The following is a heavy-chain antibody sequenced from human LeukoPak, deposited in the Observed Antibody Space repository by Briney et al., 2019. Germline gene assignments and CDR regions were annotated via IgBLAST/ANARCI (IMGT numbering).Heavy chain of an antibody. V-gene: IGHV3-74*01. CDR3: AREGITIFGVVDY. CDR1: GFTFSSYW. Sequence: GGSLRLXCAASGFTFSSYWMHWVRQAPGKGLVWVSRINSYGSSTSYADSVKGRFTISRDNAKNTLYLQMNSLRAEDTAVYYCAREGITIFGVVDYWGQGTLVTVSS. D-gene: IGHD3-3*01. CDR2: INSYGSST. J-gene: IGHJ4*02.